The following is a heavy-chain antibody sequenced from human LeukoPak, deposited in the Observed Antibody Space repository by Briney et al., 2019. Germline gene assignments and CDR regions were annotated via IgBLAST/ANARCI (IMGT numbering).Heavy chain of an antibody. V-gene: IGHV5-51*01. J-gene: IGHJ4*02. CDR1: GYNFPNYW. D-gene: IGHD6-13*01. CDR3: TRGDSSTWYEY. Sequence: GESLKISCKGSGYNFPNYWIGWVRQMPGKGLEWMGIIYPGDSDTRYSPSFQGLVTISADKSISTAYLQWSSLKASDTAMYYCTRGDSSTWYEYWDQGTLVTVSS. CDR2: IYPGDSDT.